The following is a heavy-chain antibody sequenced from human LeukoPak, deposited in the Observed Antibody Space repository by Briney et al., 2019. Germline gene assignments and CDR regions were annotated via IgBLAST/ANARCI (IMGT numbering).Heavy chain of an antibody. D-gene: IGHD6-6*01. CDR1: GFTFSSYS. V-gene: IGHV3-21*01. Sequence: GGSLRLSCAASGFTFSSYSMNWVRQAPGKGPEWVSSISSSSSYIYYADSVKGRFTISRDNAKNSLYLQMNSLRAEDTAVYYCARDVEYSSSSVSGRSFDYWGQGTLVTVSS. CDR3: ARDVEYSSSSVSGRSFDY. J-gene: IGHJ4*02. CDR2: ISSSSSYI.